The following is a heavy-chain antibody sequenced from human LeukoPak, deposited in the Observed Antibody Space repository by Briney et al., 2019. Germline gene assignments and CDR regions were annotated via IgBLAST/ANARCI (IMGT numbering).Heavy chain of an antibody. D-gene: IGHD5-18*01. CDR3: ARSRWLQPYYFDF. Sequence: GGSLRLSCAASGFTFDDYAMHWVRQAPGKGLEWVSGISWNSGRIGYADSVKGRFTISRDNAKNSLYLQMNSLRAEDTAVYYCARSRWLQPYYFDFWGQGTLVTVSS. CDR1: GFTFDDYA. J-gene: IGHJ4*02. CDR2: ISWNSGRI. V-gene: IGHV3-9*01.